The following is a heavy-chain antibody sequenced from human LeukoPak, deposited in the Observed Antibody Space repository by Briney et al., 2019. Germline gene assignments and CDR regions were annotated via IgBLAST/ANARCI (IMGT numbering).Heavy chain of an antibody. Sequence: SETLSLTCTVSGGSISSSSYYWGWIRQPPGKGLEWIGSIYYSGSTYYNPSLKSRVTISVDTSKNQFSLKLSSVTAADTAVYYCARPYCSSTSCYEKDAFDIWGQGTMVTVSS. CDR2: IYYSGST. V-gene: IGHV4-39*01. J-gene: IGHJ3*02. D-gene: IGHD2-2*01. CDR1: GGSISSSSYY. CDR3: ARPYCSSTSCYEKDAFDI.